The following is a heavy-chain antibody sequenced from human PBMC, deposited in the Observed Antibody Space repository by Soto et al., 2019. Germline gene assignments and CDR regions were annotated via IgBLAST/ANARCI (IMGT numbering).Heavy chain of an antibody. CDR3: ARGDVFDI. CDR2: IYSTGNA. V-gene: IGHV4-4*07. J-gene: IGHJ3*02. Sequence: QLHLQESGPGLVKPSETLSLRCTVSDGSISGYYWSWVRQPGGKGLEWIGRIYSTGNANYNPSLKNRVTMSVDTSENRFSLELTSVTAADTAMYYCARGDVFDIWGRGIEVTVSS. CDR1: DGSISGYY.